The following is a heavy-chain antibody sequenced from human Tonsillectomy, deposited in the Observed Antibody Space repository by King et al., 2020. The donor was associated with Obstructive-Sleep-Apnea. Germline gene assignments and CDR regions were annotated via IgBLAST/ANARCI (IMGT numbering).Heavy chain of an antibody. V-gene: IGHV3-53*04. CDR3: ARETSGYFDY. Sequence: EQLVEAGGGLVQPGGSLRLSCAASGFTVSSNYMSWVRQAPGKGLEWVSVIYSGGSTYYADSLKVRFTIPRHNSKNTLYLQMNSLRAEDTAVYYCARETSGYFDYWGQGTLVTVSS. D-gene: IGHD7-27*01. J-gene: IGHJ4*02. CDR1: GFTVSSNY. CDR2: IYSGGST.